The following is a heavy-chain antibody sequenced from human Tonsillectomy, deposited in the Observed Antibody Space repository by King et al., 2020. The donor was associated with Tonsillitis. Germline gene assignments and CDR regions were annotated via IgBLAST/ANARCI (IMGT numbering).Heavy chain of an antibody. CDR1: GGSISSSSYY. J-gene: IGHJ5*02. V-gene: IGHV4-39*07. CDR3: TRQNLWFGELLSPNWFDP. CDR2: IYYSGST. Sequence: LQLQESGPGLVKPSETLSLTCTVSGGSISSSSYYWGWIRQPPGQGLEWIGSIYYSGSTYYNPSLKSRVTISVDTSKNQFSLTLSSVTAADTAVYYCTRQNLWFGELLSPNWFDPWGQGTLVTVSS. D-gene: IGHD3-10*01.